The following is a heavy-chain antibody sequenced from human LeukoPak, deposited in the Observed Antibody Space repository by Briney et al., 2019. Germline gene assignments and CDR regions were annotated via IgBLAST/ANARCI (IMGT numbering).Heavy chain of an antibody. J-gene: IGHJ4*02. V-gene: IGHV3-9*01. CDR1: GFTFDDYA. CDR2: ISWNSGSI. Sequence: GGSLRLSCAASGFTFDDYAMHWVRQAPGKGLEWVSGISWNSGSIGYADSVKGRFTISRGNAKNSLYLQMNSLRAEDTALYYCAKDMGAGYYYDSSGYLFDYWGQGTLVTVSS. CDR3: AKDMGAGYYYDSSGYLFDY. D-gene: IGHD3-22*01.